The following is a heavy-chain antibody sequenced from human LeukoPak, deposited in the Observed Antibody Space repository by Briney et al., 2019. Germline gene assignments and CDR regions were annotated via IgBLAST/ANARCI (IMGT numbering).Heavy chain of an antibody. V-gene: IGHV3-33*01. J-gene: IGHJ3*02. D-gene: IGHD1-26*01. CDR2: IWYDGSNK. CDR1: GFTFSSYG. Sequence: GGSLRLSCAASGFTFSSYGMHWVRQAPGKGLEWVAVIWYDGSNKYYADSVKGRFTISRDNSKNTLYLQMNSLRAEDTAVYYCARDRDSGSYYEAFDIWGQGTVVTVSS. CDR3: ARDRDSGSYYEAFDI.